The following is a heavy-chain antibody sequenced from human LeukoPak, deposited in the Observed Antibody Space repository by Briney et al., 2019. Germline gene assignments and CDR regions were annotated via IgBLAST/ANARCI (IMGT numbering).Heavy chain of an antibody. CDR3: ARDLVLLTMVRGAPTSPTDAFDI. V-gene: IGHV7-4-1*02. Sequence: GASVKVSCKASGYTFTSYAMNWVRQAPGQGLEWMGWINTNTGNPTYAQGFTGRFVFSLDTSVSTAYLQISSLKAEDTAVYYCARDLVLLTMVRGAPTSPTDAFDIWGQGTMVTVSS. CDR2: INTNTGNP. D-gene: IGHD3-10*01. CDR1: GYTFTSYA. J-gene: IGHJ3*02.